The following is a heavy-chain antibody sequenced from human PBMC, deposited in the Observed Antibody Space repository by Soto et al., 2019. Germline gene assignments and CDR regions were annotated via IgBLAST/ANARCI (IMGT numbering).Heavy chain of an antibody. J-gene: IGHJ4*02. CDR2: ICDSGTT. CDR3: ARDRAGHGYHFDS. D-gene: IGHD2-2*01. CDR1: GGSITSGYSC. V-gene: IGHV4-30-4*01. Sequence: SETLSLTCTVSGGSITSGYSCWSWIRQSPGKGLEWIGHICDSGTTLYIPSLASRIAISMETSKNQFSLRLSSVTAADTAMYFCARDRAGHGYHFDSWGQGTPVTVSS.